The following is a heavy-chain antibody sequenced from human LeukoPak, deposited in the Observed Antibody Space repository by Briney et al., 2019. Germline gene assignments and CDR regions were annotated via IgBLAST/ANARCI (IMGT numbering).Heavy chain of an antibody. CDR2: IRSQIYGGTP. Sequence: GGSLRLSCTASGFTFGDYAMTWVRQAPGKGLEWVGFIRSQIYGGTPEYAAAVKGRFTISRDDSEGVAYLQMNSLKTEDTAVYYCTRDQTPYYWGQGTLVTVSS. J-gene: IGHJ4*02. V-gene: IGHV3-49*04. CDR1: GFTFGDYA. CDR3: TRDQTPYY.